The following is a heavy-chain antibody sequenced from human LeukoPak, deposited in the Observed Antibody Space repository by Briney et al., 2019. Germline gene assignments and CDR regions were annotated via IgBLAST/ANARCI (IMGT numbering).Heavy chain of an antibody. CDR1: GFTFSSYG. D-gene: IGHD3-22*01. Sequence: GGSLRLSCAASGFTFSSYGMHWVRQAPGKGLEWVAVISYDGSNKYYADSVKGRFTISRDNSKNTLYLQMNSLRAEDTAVYYCAKGAAYYYDSSGYPYWGQGTLVTVSS. CDR3: AKGAAYYYDSSGYPY. V-gene: IGHV3-30*18. J-gene: IGHJ4*02. CDR2: ISYDGSNK.